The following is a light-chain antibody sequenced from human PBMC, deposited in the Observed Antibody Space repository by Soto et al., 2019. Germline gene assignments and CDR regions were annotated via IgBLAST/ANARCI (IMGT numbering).Light chain of an antibody. J-gene: IGKJ1*01. V-gene: IGKV3-20*01. CDR1: QSVSSNY. Sequence: EIVLTQSPGTLSLSPGERATLSCRASQSVSSNYLAWYQHKPGQAPRLLVYTASTRATSILDRFSGSGSGTDFTLTISRLEPEEFAVYYCQQYGTSPRTFSQGTKVESK. CDR2: TAS. CDR3: QQYGTSPRT.